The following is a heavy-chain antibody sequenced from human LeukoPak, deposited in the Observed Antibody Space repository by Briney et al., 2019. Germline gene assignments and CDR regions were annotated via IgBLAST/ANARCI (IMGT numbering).Heavy chain of an antibody. CDR3: ARESYSGSYYDY. J-gene: IGHJ4*02. V-gene: IGHV3-53*01. CDR1: GFTVSSNY. D-gene: IGHD1-26*01. CDR2: IYSGGNT. Sequence: GGSLRLSCAASGFTVSSNYMNWVRQAPGKGLEWVSIIYSGGNTYYADSVKGRFTISRDNSKNTLYLQTNSLRAEDTAVYYCARESYSGSYYDYWGQGTLVTVSS.